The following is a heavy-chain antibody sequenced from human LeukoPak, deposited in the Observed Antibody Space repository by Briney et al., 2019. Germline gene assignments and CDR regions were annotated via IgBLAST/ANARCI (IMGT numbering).Heavy chain of an antibody. J-gene: IGHJ4*02. CDR1: GFTFGDYA. CDR2: IRSKAYGGTT. Sequence: GSLRLSCTASGFTFGDYAMSWVRQAPGKGLEWVGFIRSKAYGGTTEYGASVKGRFTISRDDSKSIAYLQMNSLKTEDTAVYYCTRGIRGDIVVVPAAMNYWGQGTLVTVSS. D-gene: IGHD2-2*01. V-gene: IGHV3-49*04. CDR3: TRGIRGDIVVVPAAMNY.